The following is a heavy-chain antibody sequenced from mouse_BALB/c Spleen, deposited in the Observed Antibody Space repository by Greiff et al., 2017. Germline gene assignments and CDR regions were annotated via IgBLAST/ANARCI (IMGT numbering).Heavy chain of an antibody. CDR3: ARNPDGYYAMDY. D-gene: IGHD2-3*01. CDR1: GFTFSSYA. J-gene: IGHJ4*01. CDR2: ISSGGST. Sequence: EVMLVESGGGLVKPGGSLKLSCAASGFTFSSYAMSWVRQTPEKRLEWVASISSGGSTYYPDSVKGRFTISRDNARNILYLQMSSLRSEDTAMYYCARNPDGYYAMDYWGQGTSVTVSS. V-gene: IGHV5-6-5*01.